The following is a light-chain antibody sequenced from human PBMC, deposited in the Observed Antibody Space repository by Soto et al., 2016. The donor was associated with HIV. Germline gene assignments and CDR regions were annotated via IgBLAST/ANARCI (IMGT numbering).Light chain of an antibody. CDR3: MQALETPCT. J-gene: IGKJ2*02. CDR2: KVS. Sequence: VMTQSPLSLAVTLGQPATISCRSSQSLVHSDGHTYLHWFQQRPGQSPRRLIYKVSNRDSGVPDRFSGSGSGTDFTLKISRVEAEDVGVYYCMQALETPCTFGQGTKLEIK. CDR1: QSLVHSDGHTY. V-gene: IGKV2-30*02.